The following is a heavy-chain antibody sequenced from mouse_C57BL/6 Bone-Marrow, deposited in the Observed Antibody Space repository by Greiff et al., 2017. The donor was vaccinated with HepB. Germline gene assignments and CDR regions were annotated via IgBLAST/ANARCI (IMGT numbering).Heavy chain of an antibody. CDR3: TRWDTTVVATRYYFDY. V-gene: IGHV1-5*01. CDR1: GYTFTSYW. Sequence: VQLQQSGTVLARPGASVKMSCKTSGYTFTSYWMHWVKQRPGQGLEWIGAIYPGNSDTSYNQKFKGKAKLTAVTSASTAYMELSSLTNEDSAVYYCTRWDTTVVATRYYFDYWGQGTTLTVSS. D-gene: IGHD1-1*01. CDR2: IYPGNSDT. J-gene: IGHJ2*01.